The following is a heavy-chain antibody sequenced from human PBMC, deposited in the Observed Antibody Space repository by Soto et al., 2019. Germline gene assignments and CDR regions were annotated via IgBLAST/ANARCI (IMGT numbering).Heavy chain of an antibody. V-gene: IGHV3-21*01. CDR1: GFTFSSYS. Sequence: GGSVRLSCAASGFTFSSYSMNWVRQAPGKGLEWVSSISSSSSYIYYADSVKGRFTISRDNAKNSLYLQMNSLRAEDTAVYYCAREYSSSWDHIDYWGQGTLVTVSS. CDR2: ISSSSSYI. D-gene: IGHD6-13*01. CDR3: AREYSSSWDHIDY. J-gene: IGHJ4*02.